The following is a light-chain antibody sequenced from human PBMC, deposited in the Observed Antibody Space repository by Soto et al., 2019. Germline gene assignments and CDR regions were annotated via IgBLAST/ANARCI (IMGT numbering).Light chain of an antibody. J-gene: IGKJ4*01. V-gene: IGKV3-15*01. CDR2: DTS. CDR1: QSVSSS. CDR3: QQRSNYT. Sequence: EIVVTQSPATLSVSPGERVTLSCRASQSVSSSLAWYQQRPGQAPRLLIYDTSTRAAGIAARFSGSGSGTEFTLTISSLQSEDSAVYYCQQRSNYTFGGGTKVEIK.